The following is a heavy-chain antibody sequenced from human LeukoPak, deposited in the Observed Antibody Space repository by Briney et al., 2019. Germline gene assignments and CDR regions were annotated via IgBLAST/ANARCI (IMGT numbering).Heavy chain of an antibody. J-gene: IGHJ4*02. CDR3: ASAGVDTAMVKPFDY. CDR2: ISSNGGST. V-gene: IGHV3-64*01. CDR1: GFTFSSYA. D-gene: IGHD5-18*01. Sequence: GYLRLSCAASGFTFSSYAMHWVRQAPGKGLEYVSAISSNGGSTYYANSVKGRFTISRDNSKNTLYLQMGSLRAEDMAVYYCASAGVDTAMVKPFDYWGQGTLVTVSS.